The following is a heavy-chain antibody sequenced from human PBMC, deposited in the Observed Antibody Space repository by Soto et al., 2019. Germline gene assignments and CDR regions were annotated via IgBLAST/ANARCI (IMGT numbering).Heavy chain of an antibody. J-gene: IGHJ5*02. CDR3: ATENWFDH. CDR2: ISAYNGNT. V-gene: IGHV1-18*01. CDR1: GYTFTSYG. Sequence: GXSVNVSFKASGYTFTSYGISWVRQAPGQGLEWMGWISAYNGNTNYAQKLQGRVTMTTDTSTSTAYMELRSLRSDDTAVYYCATENWFDHWGQGTLVTVSS.